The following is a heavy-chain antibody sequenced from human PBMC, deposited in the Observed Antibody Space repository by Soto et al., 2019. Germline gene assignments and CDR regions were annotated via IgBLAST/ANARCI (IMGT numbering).Heavy chain of an antibody. CDR3: AHVIPGYSSGNWFDP. CDR2: IYWDNDK. CDR1: GFSLSTSGVG. D-gene: IGHD6-19*01. Sequence: QITLKESGPTLVKPTQTLTLTCTFSGFSLSTSGVGVGWIRQPPGKALEWLALIYWDNDKRYSPSLKSRLTITKDTSKNQVFLTMTNMDPVDTATYYCAHVIPGYSSGNWFDPWGQGTLVTVSS. J-gene: IGHJ5*02. V-gene: IGHV2-5*02.